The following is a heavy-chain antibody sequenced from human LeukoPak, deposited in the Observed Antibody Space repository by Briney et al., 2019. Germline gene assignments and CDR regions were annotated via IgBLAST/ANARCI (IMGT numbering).Heavy chain of an antibody. CDR2: IYYSGST. V-gene: IGHV4-39*01. CDR1: GGSISSSSYY. CDR3: ARRRGGTVTFDY. D-gene: IGHD3-10*01. Sequence: SETLSLTCTVSGGSISSSSYYWGWIRQPPGKGLEWIGSIYYSGSTYYNSSLKSRVTISVDTSKNQFSLILSSVTAADTAVYYLARRRGGTVTFDYWGQEPWSPSPQ. J-gene: IGHJ4*01.